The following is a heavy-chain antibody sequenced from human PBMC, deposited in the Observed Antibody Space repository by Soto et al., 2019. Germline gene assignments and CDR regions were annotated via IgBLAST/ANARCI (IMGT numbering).Heavy chain of an antibody. D-gene: IGHD6-13*01. CDR2: IYSGGST. Sequence: PGGSLRLSCAASGFTVSSNYMSWVRQAPGKGLEWVSVIYSGGSTYYADSVKGRFTISRHNSKNTLYLQMNSLRAEDTAVYDCAKAVPTPPFCRNWYPPPHPYSVLAVRGQGTRAPASS. J-gene: IGHJ6*02. V-gene: IGHV3-53*04. CDR1: GFTVSSNY. CDR3: AKAVPTPPFCRNWYPPPHPYSVLAV.